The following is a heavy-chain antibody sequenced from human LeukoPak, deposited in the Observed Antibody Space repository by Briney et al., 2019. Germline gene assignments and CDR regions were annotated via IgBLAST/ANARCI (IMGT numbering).Heavy chain of an antibody. V-gene: IGHV3-74*01. J-gene: IGHJ4*02. CDR1: GFSFSTTW. CDR3: ARDWFYCTDY. Sequence: GGSLRLSCAASGFSFSTTWMHWVRQAPGKGLVWVSRIKSDGSGTSYADSVKGRFTISRDNAKTTLYLQMNSLRDEDTAVYYCARDWFYCTDYWGQGTLVTVSS. D-gene: IGHD2-21*02. CDR2: IKSDGSGT.